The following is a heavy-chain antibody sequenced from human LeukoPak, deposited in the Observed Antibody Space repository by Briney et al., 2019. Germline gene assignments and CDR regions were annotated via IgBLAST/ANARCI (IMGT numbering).Heavy chain of an antibody. CDR2: ISAYNGNT. V-gene: IGHV1-18*01. CDR3: ARDHYDILTGYYTETHIDY. D-gene: IGHD3-9*01. CDR1: GYTFTSYG. J-gene: IGHJ4*02. Sequence: ASVKVSCKASGYTFTSYGISWVRQAPGQGLEWMGWISAYNGNTNYAQKLQGRVTMTTDTSTSTAYMELRSLGSDDTAVYYCARDHYDILTGYYTETHIDYWGQGTLVTVSS.